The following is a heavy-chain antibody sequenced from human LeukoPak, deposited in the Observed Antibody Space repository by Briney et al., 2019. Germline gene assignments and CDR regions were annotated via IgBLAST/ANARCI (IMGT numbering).Heavy chain of an antibody. D-gene: IGHD1-26*01. V-gene: IGHV1-2*02. CDR3: AAYSGSYGGSFDY. CDR1: GYTFTDYY. CDR2: INPNSGGT. Sequence: ASVKVSCKASGYTFTDYYMNWVRQAPGQGLEWMGWINPNSGGTNSAQKFQGRVTMTRDTSISTAYMELNRLTSDDTAVYYCAAYSGSYGGSFDYWGQGTLVTVPS. J-gene: IGHJ4*02.